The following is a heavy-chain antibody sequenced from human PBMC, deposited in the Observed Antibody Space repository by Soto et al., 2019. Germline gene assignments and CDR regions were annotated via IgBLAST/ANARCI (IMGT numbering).Heavy chain of an antibody. J-gene: IGHJ4*02. Sequence: LPETLSLTCAVYGGSFSGYYWSWIRQPPGKGLEWIGEINHSGSTNYNPSLKSRVTISVDTSKNQFSLKLSSVTAADTAVYYCGRAPQYYDILTGYSGYFDYWGQGTLVTVSS. CDR2: INHSGST. D-gene: IGHD3-9*01. V-gene: IGHV4-34*01. CDR1: GGSFSGYY. CDR3: GRAPQYYDILTGYSGYFDY.